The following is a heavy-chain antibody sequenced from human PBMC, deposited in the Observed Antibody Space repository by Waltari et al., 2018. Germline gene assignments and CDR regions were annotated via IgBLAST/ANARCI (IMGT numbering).Heavy chain of an antibody. Sequence: QLQLQESGPGLVKPSETLSLTCTVSGGSISSSSYYWGWIRQPPGKGLEWIGSIYYSGSTYYNPSLKSRVTISVDTSKNQFSLKLSSVTAADTAVYYCARDPNWNDGPFDYWGQGTLVTVSS. CDR2: IYYSGST. J-gene: IGHJ4*02. CDR3: ARDPNWNDGPFDY. D-gene: IGHD1-20*01. CDR1: GGSISSSSYY. V-gene: IGHV4-39*07.